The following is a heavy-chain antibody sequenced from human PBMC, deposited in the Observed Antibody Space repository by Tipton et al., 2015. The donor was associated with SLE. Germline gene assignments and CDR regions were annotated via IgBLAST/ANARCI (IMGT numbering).Heavy chain of an antibody. V-gene: IGHV3-33*06. Sequence: SGFTFSSYGMHWVRQAPGKGLEWVAVIWYDGSNKYYADSAKGRFTISRDNSKNTLYLQMNSLRAEDTAVYYCAKGALGSSWPPGYFQHWGQGTLVTVSS. CDR1: GFTFSSYG. J-gene: IGHJ1*01. D-gene: IGHD6-13*01. CDR2: IWYDGSNK. CDR3: AKGALGSSWPPGYFQH.